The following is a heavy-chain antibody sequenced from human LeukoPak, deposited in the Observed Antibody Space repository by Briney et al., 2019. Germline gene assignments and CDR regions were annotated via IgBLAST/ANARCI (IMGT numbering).Heavy chain of an antibody. J-gene: IGHJ4*02. CDR2: IKQDGSEK. Sequence: PGGSLRLSCAASGFTFSSYWMSWVRQAPGKGLEWVANIKQDGSEKYYVDSVKGRFTISRDNAKNSLYLQMNSLRAEDTAVYYCASRSIAARQAVVSDYWGQGTLVTASS. CDR3: ASRSIAARQAVVSDY. D-gene: IGHD6-6*01. CDR1: GFTFSSYW. V-gene: IGHV3-7*01.